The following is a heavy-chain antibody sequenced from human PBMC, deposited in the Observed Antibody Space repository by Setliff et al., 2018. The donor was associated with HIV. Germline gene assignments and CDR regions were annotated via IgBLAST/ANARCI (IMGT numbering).Heavy chain of an antibody. CDR3: ARTEDYSFGDAPFDY. Sequence: SETLSLTCAVSGASISSSYWWNWVRQPPGKGLEWIGEISHSGTTNYNPSLKSRVSISVDKSKNQFLLKLNSVTAADTAVYYCARTEDYSFGDAPFDYWGHGTLVTVSS. J-gene: IGHJ4*01. CDR1: GASISSSYW. D-gene: IGHD5-18*01. CDR2: ISHSGTT. V-gene: IGHV4-4*02.